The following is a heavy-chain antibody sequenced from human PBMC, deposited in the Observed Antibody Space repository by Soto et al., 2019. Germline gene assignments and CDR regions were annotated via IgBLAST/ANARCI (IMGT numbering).Heavy chain of an antibody. D-gene: IGHD2-15*01. V-gene: IGHV4-31*03. Sequence: SETLSLTCTVSGGSISNGGYYWSWIRQHPGKGLEWIGYIYYSGSTYYNPSLKSRVTISVDTSKNQFSLKLSSVTAADTAVYYCARGGGSLIRGYFDYWGQGTLVTVSS. CDR2: IYYSGST. CDR1: GGSISNGGYY. J-gene: IGHJ4*02. CDR3: ARGGGSLIRGYFDY.